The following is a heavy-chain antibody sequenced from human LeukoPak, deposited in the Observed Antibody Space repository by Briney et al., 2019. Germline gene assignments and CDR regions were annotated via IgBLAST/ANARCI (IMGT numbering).Heavy chain of an antibody. V-gene: IGHV1-18*01. CDR3: ARDRRNPGSGSYRNRAEYFQH. J-gene: IGHJ1*01. CDR2: ISAYNGNT. D-gene: IGHD6-19*01. Sequence: ASVKVSCKASGYTFTSYGISWVRQAPGQGLEWMGWISAYNGNTNYAQKLQGRVTMTTDTSTSTAYMELRSLRSDDTAVYYCARDRRNPGSGSYRNRAEYFQHWGQGTLVTVSS. CDR1: GYTFTSYG.